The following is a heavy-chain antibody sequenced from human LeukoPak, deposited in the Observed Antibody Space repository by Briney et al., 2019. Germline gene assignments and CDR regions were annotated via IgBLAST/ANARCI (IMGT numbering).Heavy chain of an antibody. V-gene: IGHV1-69*04. CDR2: IIPILGIA. CDR1: GGTFSSYA. CDR3: ARVDVDYYDSSGPPGYYYYGMDV. D-gene: IGHD3-22*01. J-gene: IGHJ6*02. Sequence: GASVKVSCKASGGTFSSYAISWVRQAPGQGLEWMGRIIPILGIANYAQKFQGRVTITADKSTSTAYMELSSLRSEDTAVYYCARVDVDYYDSSGPPGYYYYGMDVWGQGTTVTVSS.